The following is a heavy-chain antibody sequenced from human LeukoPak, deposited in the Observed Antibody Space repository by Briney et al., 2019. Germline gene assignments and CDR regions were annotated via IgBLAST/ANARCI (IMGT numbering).Heavy chain of an antibody. Sequence: ASVKVSCKASGYTFTGYYMHWVRQAPGQGLEWMGWINPNSGGTNYAQKFQGRVTMTRDTSISTTYLELRSLRSDDTAVYYCARDLSYFDTSGFFDSGDWFDPWGQGTLVTVSS. V-gene: IGHV1-2*02. J-gene: IGHJ5*02. CDR2: INPNSGGT. CDR1: GYTFTGYY. D-gene: IGHD3-22*01. CDR3: ARDLSYFDTSGFFDSGDWFDP.